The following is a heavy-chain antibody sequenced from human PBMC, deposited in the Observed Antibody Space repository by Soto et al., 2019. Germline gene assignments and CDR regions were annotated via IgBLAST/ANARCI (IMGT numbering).Heavy chain of an antibody. D-gene: IGHD1-1*01. CDR3: ARGISVGWKGYYYYGMDV. CDR2: INHSGST. CDR1: GGSFSGYY. V-gene: IGHV4-34*01. J-gene: IGHJ6*02. Sequence: SETLSLTCAVYGGSFSGYYWSWIRQPPGKGLEWIGEINHSGSTNYNPSLKSRVTISVDTSKNLFSLKLSFVTAADTAVYYCARGISVGWKGYYYYGMDVWGQGTTVTVSS.